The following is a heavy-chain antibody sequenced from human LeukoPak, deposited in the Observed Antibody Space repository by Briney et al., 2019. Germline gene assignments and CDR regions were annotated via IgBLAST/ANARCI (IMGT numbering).Heavy chain of an antibody. J-gene: IGHJ4*02. D-gene: IGHD4-17*01. CDR3: ARDSHYGDYVYDY. Sequence: GGSLRLSCAASGFTFSSYSMNWVRQAPGKGLEWVSVIYSGGSTYYADSVKGRFTISRDNSKNTLYLQMNSLRAEDTAVYYCARDSHYGDYVYDYWGQGTLVTVSS. V-gene: IGHV3-53*01. CDR2: IYSGGST. CDR1: GFTFSSYS.